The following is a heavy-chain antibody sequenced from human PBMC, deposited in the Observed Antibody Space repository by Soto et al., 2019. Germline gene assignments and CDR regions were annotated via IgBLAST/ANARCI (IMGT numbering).Heavy chain of an antibody. CDR2: ISYDGSNK. CDR3: AKARAYYYDISALGDY. D-gene: IGHD3-22*01. V-gene: IGHV3-30*18. Sequence: QVQLVESGGGVVQPGRSLRLSCAASGFTFSSYGMHWVRQAPGKGLEWVAVISYDGSNKYYADSVKGRFTISRDNSKNTLYLQMNSLRAEDTAVYYWAKARAYYYDISALGDYWGQGTLVTVSS. CDR1: GFTFSSYG. J-gene: IGHJ4*02.